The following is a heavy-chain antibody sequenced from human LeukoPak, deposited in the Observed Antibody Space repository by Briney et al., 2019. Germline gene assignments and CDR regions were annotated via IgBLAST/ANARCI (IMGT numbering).Heavy chain of an antibody. Sequence: GGSLRLSCSASGFTFSSYAMHWVRQAPGKGLEYVSAISSNGGSTYYADSVKGRFTISRDNSKNTLYLQMSRLRAEDTAVYYCVKIVAAASIDYWGQGTLVTVSS. J-gene: IGHJ4*02. V-gene: IGHV3-64D*06. D-gene: IGHD2-2*01. CDR1: GFTFSSYA. CDR2: ISSNGGST. CDR3: VKIVAAASIDY.